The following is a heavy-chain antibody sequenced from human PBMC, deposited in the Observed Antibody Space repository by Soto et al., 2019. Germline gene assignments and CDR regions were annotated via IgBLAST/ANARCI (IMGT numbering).Heavy chain of an antibody. CDR1: GESFSGYY. D-gene: IGHD2-15*01. V-gene: IGHV4-34*01. Sequence: PSETLSLTCAVYGESFSGYYWSWIRQPPGKGLEWIGEITHSGSTTYNPSLKSRVTISVDTSKNQLSLKLSSVTAADTAVYYCARGKTYCPGGSCYEQFDYWGQGTPVTVSS. CDR3: ARGKTYCPGGSCYEQFDY. CDR2: ITHSGST. J-gene: IGHJ4*02.